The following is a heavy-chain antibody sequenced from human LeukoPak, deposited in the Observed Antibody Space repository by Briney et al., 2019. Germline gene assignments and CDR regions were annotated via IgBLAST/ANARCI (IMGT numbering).Heavy chain of an antibody. CDR1: GGTFSSYA. CDR2: IIPIFGTA. Sequence: VKVSCKASGGTFSSYAISWVRQAPGQGLEWMGGIIPIFGTANYAQKFQGRVTITADESTSTAYMELSSLRSGDTAVYYCARGIAAAGEDDYWGQGTLVTVSS. V-gene: IGHV1-69*13. D-gene: IGHD6-13*01. CDR3: ARGIAAAGEDDY. J-gene: IGHJ4*02.